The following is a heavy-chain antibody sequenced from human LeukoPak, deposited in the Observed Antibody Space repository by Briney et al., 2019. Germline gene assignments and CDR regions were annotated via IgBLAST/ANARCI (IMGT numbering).Heavy chain of an antibody. J-gene: IGHJ6*02. CDR1: GYTFTGYY. CDR3: ARGYCGGDCPSYGMDV. V-gene: IGHV1-2*04. Sequence: ASVTVSCKASGYTFTGYYMHWVRQAPGQGLEWMGWINPNSGGTNYAQKFQGWVTMTRDTSISTAYMELSRLRSDDTAVYYCARGYCGGDCPSYGMDVWGQGTTVTVSS. CDR2: INPNSGGT. D-gene: IGHD2-21*02.